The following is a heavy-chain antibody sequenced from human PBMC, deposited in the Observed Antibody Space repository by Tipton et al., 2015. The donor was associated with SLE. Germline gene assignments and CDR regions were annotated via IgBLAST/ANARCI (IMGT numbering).Heavy chain of an antibody. V-gene: IGHV3-13*05. J-gene: IGHJ6*02. CDR3: ARSIEGGMDV. D-gene: IGHD2-21*01. CDR2: IGTAGDP. Sequence: SLRLSCAASGFTFSSYSMNWVRQAPGKGLEWVSAIGTAGDPYYPGSAKGRFTISRESAKNSLYLQMNSLRAGDTAVYYCARSIEGGMDVWGQGTTVTVSS. CDR1: GFTFSSYS.